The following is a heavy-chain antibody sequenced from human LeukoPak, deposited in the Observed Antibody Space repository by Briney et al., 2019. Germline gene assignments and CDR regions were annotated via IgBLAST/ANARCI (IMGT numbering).Heavy chain of an antibody. CDR3: ARVCGASCYGLDI. V-gene: IGHV1-2*02. CDR1: GYTFTGYY. D-gene: IGHD2-2*01. Sequence: EASVKVSCKASGYTFTGYYMHWVRQAPGQGLEWMGWINPNSGGTNYAQKFQGRVTMTRDTSISTAYMELSRLRSDDTAVYYCARVCGASCYGLDIWGQGTMVTVSS. J-gene: IGHJ3*02. CDR2: INPNSGGT.